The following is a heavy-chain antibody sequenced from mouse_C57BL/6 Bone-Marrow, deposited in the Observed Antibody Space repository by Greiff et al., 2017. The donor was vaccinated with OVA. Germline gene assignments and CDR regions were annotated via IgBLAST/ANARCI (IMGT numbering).Heavy chain of an antibody. D-gene: IGHD5-1*01. CDR2: IDPADSYT. CDR1: AYTFTSYW. V-gene: IGHV1-50*01. CDR3: ADLRGDFDV. Sequence: VQLQQPGAELVKPGASVKLSCKASAYTFTSYWMPWVKQRPGQGLEWIGEIDPADSYTNYNQKFKGKATLTVDTSSSTAYMQLSSLTSEDSAVYYCADLRGDFDVWGTGTTVTVSS. J-gene: IGHJ1*03.